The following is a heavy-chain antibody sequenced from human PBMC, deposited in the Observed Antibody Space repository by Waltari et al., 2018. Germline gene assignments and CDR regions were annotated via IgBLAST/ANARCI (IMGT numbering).Heavy chain of an antibody. CDR2: IYSGGST. D-gene: IGHD4-4*01. Sequence: EVQLLESGGGLVQPGGSLRLSCAASGFTFSSYAMSWVRQAPGKGLEWVSVIYSGGSTYYADSVKGRFTISRDNSKNTLYLQMTSLRAEDTAVYYCAKDINYRYFDLWGRGTLVTVSS. CDR3: AKDINYRYFDL. J-gene: IGHJ2*01. V-gene: IGHV3-23*03. CDR1: GFTFSSYA.